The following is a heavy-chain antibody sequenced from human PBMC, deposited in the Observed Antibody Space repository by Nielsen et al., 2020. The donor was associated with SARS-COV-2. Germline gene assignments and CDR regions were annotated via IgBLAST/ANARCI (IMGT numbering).Heavy chain of an antibody. V-gene: IGHV3-33*03. CDR2: IWYEGSNQ. D-gene: IGHD2-2*01. Sequence: GESLKISCAASGFTFSSYGMHWVRQAQGKGLEWVAVIWYEGSNQYYADSVKGRFPISRDNAKNSLYLQMNSLRAVDTAVYYCASEGVGYCSSTSCHRYYYGMDVWGQGTTVTVS. CDR3: ASEGVGYCSSTSCHRYYYGMDV. J-gene: IGHJ6*02. CDR1: GFTFSSYG.